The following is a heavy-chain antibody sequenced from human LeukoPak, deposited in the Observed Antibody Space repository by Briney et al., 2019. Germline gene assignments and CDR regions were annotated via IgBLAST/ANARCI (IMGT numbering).Heavy chain of an antibody. Sequence: SETLSLTCTVSGGSISSSSYYWGWIRQPPGKGLEWIGSIYYSGSTYYNPSLKSRVTISVDTSKNQFSLKLSSVTAADTAVYYCARGPTSGYYFYYYYGMDVWGQGATVTVSS. CDR1: GGSISSSSYY. CDR2: IYYSGST. V-gene: IGHV4-39*07. D-gene: IGHD3-22*01. CDR3: ARGPTSGYYFYYYYGMDV. J-gene: IGHJ6*02.